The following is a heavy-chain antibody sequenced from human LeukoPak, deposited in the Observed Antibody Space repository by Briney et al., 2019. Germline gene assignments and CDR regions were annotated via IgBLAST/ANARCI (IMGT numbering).Heavy chain of an antibody. D-gene: IGHD3-3*01. CDR1: GSTFSSYS. V-gene: IGHV3-21*01. CDR2: ISSSSSYI. J-gene: IGHJ4*02. Sequence: GGSLRLSCAASGSTFSSYSMNWVRQAPGKGLEWVSSISSSSSYIYYADSVKGRFTISRDNAKNSLYLQMNSLRAEDTAVYYCARDPHVLRFLEWPDLDYWGQGTLVTVSS. CDR3: ARDPHVLRFLEWPDLDY.